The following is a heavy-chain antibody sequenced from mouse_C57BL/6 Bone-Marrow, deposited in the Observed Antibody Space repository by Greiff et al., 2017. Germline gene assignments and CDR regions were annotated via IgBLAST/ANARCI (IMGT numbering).Heavy chain of an antibody. Sequence: QVQLKQPGAELVMPGASVKLSCKASGYTFTSYWMHWVKQRPGQGLEWIGEIDPSDSYTNYNQKFKGKSTLTVDKSSSTAYMQLSSLTSEDSAVYYCARRDYYSNSFAYWGQGTLVTVSA. D-gene: IGHD2-5*01. J-gene: IGHJ3*01. V-gene: IGHV1-69*01. CDR3: ARRDYYSNSFAY. CDR1: GYTFTSYW. CDR2: IDPSDSYT.